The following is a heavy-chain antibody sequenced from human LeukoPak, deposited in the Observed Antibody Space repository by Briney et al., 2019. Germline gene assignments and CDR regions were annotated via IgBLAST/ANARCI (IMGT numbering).Heavy chain of an antibody. J-gene: IGHJ4*02. D-gene: IGHD4-17*01. CDR3: PREVVHTGTTLDC. V-gene: IGHV1-18*01. CDR1: GYKFNSFG. CDR2: ISAQNGNT. Sequence: GASVKVSCKASGYKFNSFGISWVRQAPGQGLEWMGWISAQNGNTNYAEKLRGRVTMSTDTYTSTAYIEVRNLRSDNTAMYYCPREVVHTGTTLDCWGQGTLVT.